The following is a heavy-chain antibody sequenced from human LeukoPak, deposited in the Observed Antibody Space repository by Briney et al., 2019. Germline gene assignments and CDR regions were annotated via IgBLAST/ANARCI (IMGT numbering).Heavy chain of an antibody. J-gene: IGHJ1*01. CDR3: ARQPDRRQLVL. CDR1: GGSISGYS. V-gene: IGHV4-59*08. Sequence: SETLSLTCTVSGGSISGYSWSCIRQPPGKGLEWIAYIYYSGSTSYNPSLKSRVTISVDTSKNQFSLKLSSVTAADTAVYYCARQPDRRQLVLWGQGALVTVSS. D-gene: IGHD6-13*01. CDR2: IYYSGST.